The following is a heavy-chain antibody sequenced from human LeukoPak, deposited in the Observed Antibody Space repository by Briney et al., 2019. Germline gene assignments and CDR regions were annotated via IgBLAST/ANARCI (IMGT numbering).Heavy chain of an antibody. J-gene: IGHJ4*02. Sequence: PGGSLRLSCAASGFTFSSHGMHWVRQAPGKGLEGVAVIWYDGSNKYYADSVKGRFTISRDNSKNTLYLQMNSLRAEDTAVYYCAKDRRDGYPPCLDYWGQGTLVTVSS. CDR3: AKDRRDGYPPCLDY. D-gene: IGHD5-24*01. V-gene: IGHV3-33*06. CDR1: GFTFSSHG. CDR2: IWYDGSNK.